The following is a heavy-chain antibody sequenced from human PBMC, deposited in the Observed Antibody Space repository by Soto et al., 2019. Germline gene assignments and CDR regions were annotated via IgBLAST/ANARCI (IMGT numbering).Heavy chain of an antibody. Sequence: GESLKIPCKGSGYSFTSNWIGWVRQMPGKGLEWMGIIYPSDSDTRYSPSFQGQVTISADKSISTAYLQRSSLKASDTAMYYCARPPSGTTSFFDSWGQGTLVTVSS. CDR1: GYSFTSNW. CDR2: IYPSDSDT. D-gene: IGHD1-7*01. V-gene: IGHV5-51*01. CDR3: ARPPSGTTSFFDS. J-gene: IGHJ4*02.